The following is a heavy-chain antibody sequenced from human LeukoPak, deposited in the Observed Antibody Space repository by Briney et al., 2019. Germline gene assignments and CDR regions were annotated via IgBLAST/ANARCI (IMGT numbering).Heavy chain of an antibody. J-gene: IGHJ4*02. CDR1: GGSFSGYY. D-gene: IGHD6-13*01. CDR3: ARGNAAVDFDY. Sequence: SETLSLTCAVYGGSFSGYYWSWIRQPPGKGLEWIGEINHSGSTNYNPSLKSRVIISVDTSKNQFSLKLGSVTAADTAVYYCARGNAAVDFDYWGQGTLATVSS. CDR2: INHSGST. V-gene: IGHV4-34*01.